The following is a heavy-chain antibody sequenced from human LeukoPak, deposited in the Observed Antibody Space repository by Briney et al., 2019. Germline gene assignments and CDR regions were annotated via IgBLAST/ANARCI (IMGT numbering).Heavy chain of an antibody. Sequence: PGGSLRLSCAASGFTFSSYAMSWVRQAPGKGLEWVSAISGSGGSTYYADSVKGRFTISRDNSKNTLYLQMNSLRAEDTAVYYCAKPPLSLRGSGGYYRSKLVQPLEEWGQGTLVTVSS. D-gene: IGHD3-10*01. CDR1: GFTFSSYA. CDR2: ISGSGGST. CDR3: AKPPLSLRGSGGYYRSKLVQPLEE. J-gene: IGHJ4*02. V-gene: IGHV3-23*01.